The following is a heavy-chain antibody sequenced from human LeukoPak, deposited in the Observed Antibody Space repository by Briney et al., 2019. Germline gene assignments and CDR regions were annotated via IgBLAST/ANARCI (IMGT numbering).Heavy chain of an antibody. V-gene: IGHV4-39*07. D-gene: IGHD5-12*01. CDR2: IYYSGSS. J-gene: IGHJ4*02. Sequence: SETLSLTCTVSGGSISSSTYYWGWIRQPPGKGLEWIGSIYYSGSSYYNPSLKSRVTISVDTSKNQFSLKLSSVTAADTAVYYCARDTFEGGFRYWGQGTLVTVSS. CDR3: ARDTFEGGFRY. CDR1: GGSISSSTYY.